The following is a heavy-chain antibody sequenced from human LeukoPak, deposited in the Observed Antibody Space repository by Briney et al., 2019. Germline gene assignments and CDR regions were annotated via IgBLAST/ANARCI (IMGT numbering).Heavy chain of an antibody. CDR3: TREVTGDDAFDI. D-gene: IGHD7-27*01. CDR1: GFTFSSYA. V-gene: IGHV3-66*01. CDR2: IYSSGGT. Sequence: PGGSLRLSCAASGFTFSSYAMSWVRQAPGKGLGGVSVIYSSGGTYYADSVKGRFSVSRDNSQKTMYLQMNSLRVEDTAVYFCTREVTGDDAFDIWGQGTMVTVSS. J-gene: IGHJ3*02.